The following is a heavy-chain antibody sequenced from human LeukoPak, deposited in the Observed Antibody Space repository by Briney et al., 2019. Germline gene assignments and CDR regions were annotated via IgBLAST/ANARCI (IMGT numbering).Heavy chain of an antibody. D-gene: IGHD3-3*01. Sequence: GGSLRLSCAASGFTFSSYAMSWVRQAPGKGLEWVSAISGSGGSTYYADSVKGRFTISRDNSKNTLYLQTNSLRAEDTAVYYCAKFYDFWSGYYNGMDVWGQGTTVTVSS. V-gene: IGHV3-23*01. J-gene: IGHJ6*02. CDR1: GFTFSSYA. CDR3: AKFYDFWSGYYNGMDV. CDR2: ISGSGGST.